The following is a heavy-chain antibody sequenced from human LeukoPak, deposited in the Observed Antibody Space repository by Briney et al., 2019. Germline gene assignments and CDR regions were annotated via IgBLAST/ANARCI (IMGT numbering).Heavy chain of an antibody. CDR2: IYYSGST. J-gene: IGHJ4*02. Sequence: SETLSLTCTVSGGSISSYYWSWIRQPPGKGLEWIGYIYYSGSTNYNPSLKSRVTISVDTSKNQFSLKLSSVTAADTAVYYCARTATTVTIRHRRKTDYWGQGTLVTVSS. CDR3: ARTATTVTIRHRRKTDY. V-gene: IGHV4-59*01. D-gene: IGHD4-17*01. CDR1: GGSISSYY.